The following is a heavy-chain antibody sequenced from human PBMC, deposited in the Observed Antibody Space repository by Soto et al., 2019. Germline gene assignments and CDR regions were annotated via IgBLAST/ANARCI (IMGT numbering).Heavy chain of an antibody. CDR1: GGSFRGYF. Sequence: SETLSLTCAVSGGSFRGYFWSWIRQSPDKGLEWIGEINDSGSTYYNPSFKSRLTISVDTSKSQISLTLTSATAADSAVYYCQGGDFWGQGTRVTVSS. CDR3: QGGDF. CDR2: INDSGST. D-gene: IGHD3-16*01. V-gene: IGHV4-34*01. J-gene: IGHJ4*02.